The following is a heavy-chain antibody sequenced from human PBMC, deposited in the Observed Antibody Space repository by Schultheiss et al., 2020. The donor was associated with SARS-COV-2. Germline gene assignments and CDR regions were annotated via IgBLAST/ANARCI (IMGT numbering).Heavy chain of an antibody. J-gene: IGHJ5*02. Sequence: SETLSLTCTVSGGSISSGGYYWSWIRQHPGKGLEWIGYIYYSGSTYYNPSLKSRVTISVDTSKNQFSLKLSSVTAADTAVYYCARAYSSSWKRPNNWFDPWGQGTLVTVSS. CDR1: GGSISSGGYY. CDR2: IYYSGST. CDR3: ARAYSSSWKRPNNWFDP. V-gene: IGHV4-31*03. D-gene: IGHD6-13*01.